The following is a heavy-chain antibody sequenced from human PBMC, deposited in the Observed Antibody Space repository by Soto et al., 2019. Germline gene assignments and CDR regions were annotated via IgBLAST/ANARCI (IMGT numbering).Heavy chain of an antibody. CDR1: GFTVSSNY. V-gene: IGHV3-66*01. CDR2: IYSGGST. CDR3: ARSYGSPPLFDY. Sequence: GGSLRLSCAASGFTVSSNYMSWVRQAPGKGLEWVSVIYSGGSTYYADSVKGRFTISRDNSKNTLYLQMNSLRAEDTAVYYCARSYGSPPLFDYWGQGTLVTVSS. J-gene: IGHJ4*02. D-gene: IGHD3-10*01.